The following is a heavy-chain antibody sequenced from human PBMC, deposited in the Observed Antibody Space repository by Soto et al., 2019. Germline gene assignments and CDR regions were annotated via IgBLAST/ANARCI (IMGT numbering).Heavy chain of an antibody. V-gene: IGHV4-34*01. CDR1: GGSFSGYY. J-gene: IGHJ4*02. Sequence: QVQLQQWGAGLLKPSETLSLTCAVYGGSFSGYYWSWIRQPPGKGLEWIGEINHSGSTNYNPSLTSRVTISVDTSKNQFSLKLSSVTAADTAVYYCARGGGPIVVVPAATRYYFDYWGQGTLVTVSS. D-gene: IGHD2-2*01. CDR2: INHSGST. CDR3: ARGGGPIVVVPAATRYYFDY.